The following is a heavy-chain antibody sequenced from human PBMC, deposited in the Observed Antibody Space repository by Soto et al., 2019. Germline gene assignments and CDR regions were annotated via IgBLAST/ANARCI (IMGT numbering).Heavy chain of an antibody. CDR2: ISYDGNTE. J-gene: IGHJ6*04. CDR1: GFTLNDFG. CDR3: ARDNRGGGTYYDILTGYYPEDV. D-gene: IGHD3-9*01. V-gene: IGHV3-30*03. Sequence: GGSLRLSCAASGFTLNDFGMHWVRQAPGKGLEWLAVISYDGNTEDYADSVKGRFTISRDNSKNTLYLQMNSLRAEDTAVYYCARDNRGGGTYYDILTGYYPEDVWGKGTTVTVSS.